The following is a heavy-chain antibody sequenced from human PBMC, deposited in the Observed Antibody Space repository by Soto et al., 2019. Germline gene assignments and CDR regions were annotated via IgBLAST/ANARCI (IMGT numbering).Heavy chain of an antibody. V-gene: IGHV4-59*01. CDR1: GGSISSYY. J-gene: IGHJ4*02. D-gene: IGHD1-1*01. CDR2: IYYSGST. CDR3: ASGTIQTTLDY. Sequence: KPSETLSLTCTVSGGSISSYYWSWIRQPPGKGLEWIGYIYYSGSTNYNPSLKSRVTISVDTSKNQFSLKLSSVTAADTAVYYCASGTIQTTLDYWGQGTLVTVSS.